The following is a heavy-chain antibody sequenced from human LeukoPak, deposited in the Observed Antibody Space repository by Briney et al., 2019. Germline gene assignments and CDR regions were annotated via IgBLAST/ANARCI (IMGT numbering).Heavy chain of an antibody. CDR1: AYTFTSYN. CDR2: IIPIFGTA. D-gene: IGHD1-7*01. CDR3: AGAWTYGPFDY. J-gene: IGHJ4*02. Sequence: GASVKVSCKASAYTFTSYNINWVRQATGQGLEWMGRIIPIFGTANYAQKFQGRVTITTDESTSTAYMELSSLRSEDTAVYYCAGAWTYGPFDYWGQGTLVTVSS. V-gene: IGHV1-69*05.